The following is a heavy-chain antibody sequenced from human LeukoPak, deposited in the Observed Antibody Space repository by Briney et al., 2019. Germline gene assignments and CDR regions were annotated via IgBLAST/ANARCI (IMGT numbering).Heavy chain of an antibody. CDR2: ISSSSGNT. Sequence: ASVKVSCKASGFTFSSYGISWVRQAPGQGLEWMGWISSSSGNTNYAQKFQGRVTMTTDKSTSTAYMELRSLRSDDTAVYYCAREHPHFGELWNDYWGQGTPVTVSS. V-gene: IGHV1-18*01. CDR3: AREHPHFGELWNDY. J-gene: IGHJ4*02. D-gene: IGHD3-10*01. CDR1: GFTFSSYG.